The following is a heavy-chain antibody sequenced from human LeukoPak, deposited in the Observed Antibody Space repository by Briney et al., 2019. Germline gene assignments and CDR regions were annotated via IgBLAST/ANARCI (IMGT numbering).Heavy chain of an antibody. CDR2: FHYSGST. Sequence: SETLSLTCTVSGASISGYYWSWIRQPPGKGLEWMGSFHYSGSTYYNPSLKSRVTISGDTSKNQFSLKLRSVTAADTAVYYCASLVVVVVTASEIDYWGQGTLVTVSS. J-gene: IGHJ4*02. CDR3: ASLVVVVVTASEIDY. V-gene: IGHV4-39*01. CDR1: GASISGYY. D-gene: IGHD2-21*02.